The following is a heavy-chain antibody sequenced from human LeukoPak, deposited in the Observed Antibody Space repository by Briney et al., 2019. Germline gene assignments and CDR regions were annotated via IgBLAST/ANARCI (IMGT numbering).Heavy chain of an antibody. CDR1: GYLFINYG. CDR3: ARFGYYDILTGYYRENWFDP. D-gene: IGHD3-9*01. V-gene: IGHV1-18*01. CDR2: ISAYNGNT. J-gene: IGHJ5*02. Sequence: ASVKVSCKASGYLFINYGITWLRQAPGQGLEWMGWISAYNGNTNYAQKLQGRVTMTTDTSTSTAYMELRSLRSDDTAVYYCARFGYYDILTGYYRENWFDPWGQGTLVTVSS.